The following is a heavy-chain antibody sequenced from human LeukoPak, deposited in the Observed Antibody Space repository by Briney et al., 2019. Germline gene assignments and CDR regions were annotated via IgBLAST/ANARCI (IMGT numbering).Heavy chain of an antibody. CDR3: ARDPIVVVPAAMTGVVDV. V-gene: IGHV3-21*01. CDR1: GFTFSSYG. CDR2: ISSSSSYI. D-gene: IGHD2-2*01. J-gene: IGHJ6*04. Sequence: GGSLRLSCAASGFTFSSYGMSWVRQAPGKGLEWVSSISSSSSYIYYADSVKGRFTISRDNAKNSLYLQMNSLRAEDTAVYYCARDPIVVVPAAMTGVVDVWGKGTTVTVSS.